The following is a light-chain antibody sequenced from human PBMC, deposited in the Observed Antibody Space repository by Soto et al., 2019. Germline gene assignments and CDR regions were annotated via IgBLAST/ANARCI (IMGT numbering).Light chain of an antibody. CDR1: QSVISS. V-gene: IGKV3-15*01. Sequence: EIVVTQSPALLSVSPGESVTLSCRASQSVISSIAWYQQKLGQAPRLLIYGASTRATGIPARFSGSGSGTEFFLTISSLQSEDFAMYYCQHYNNWLGTFGGGTKVEIK. CDR2: GAS. CDR3: QHYNNWLGT. J-gene: IGKJ4*01.